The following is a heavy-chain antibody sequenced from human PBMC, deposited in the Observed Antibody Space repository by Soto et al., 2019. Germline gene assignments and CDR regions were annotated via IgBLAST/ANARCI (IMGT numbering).Heavy chain of an antibody. V-gene: IGHV3-30*18. D-gene: IGHD3-16*01. CDR2: MSYDGSKK. CDR1: GFPFSSYD. CDR3: AKDLKPGSRWSLGGVEHCMDV. J-gene: IGHJ6*03. Sequence: QVQLVESGGGVVQPGRSLRLSCVGSGFPFSSYDMNWVRQAPGTGLEWVALMSYDGSKKYYGDSVRGRVTISRDNSKNTLYLQMDHLRPEDTAIYYCAKDLKPGSRWSLGGVEHCMDVWGRGTTVSVSS.